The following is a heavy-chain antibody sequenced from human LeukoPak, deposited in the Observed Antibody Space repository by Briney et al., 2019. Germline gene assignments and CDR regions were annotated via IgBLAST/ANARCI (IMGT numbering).Heavy chain of an antibody. J-gene: IGHJ4*02. D-gene: IGHD4-17*01. V-gene: IGHV4-34*01. CDR3: ARGEDGTGDYRPTYFDS. CDR2: INHGGGT. CDR1: GGSFSDYF. Sequence: SETLSLTCAVYGGSFSDYFWNWIRQTPGKGLEWIGEINHGGGTNYNPSLKSRATISVDTSKKQFSLNLTSVTAADTAVYYCARGEDGTGDYRPTYFDSWGQGTQVTVSS.